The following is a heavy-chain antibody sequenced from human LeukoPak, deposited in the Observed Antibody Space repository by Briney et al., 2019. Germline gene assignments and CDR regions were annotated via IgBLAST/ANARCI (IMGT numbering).Heavy chain of an antibody. CDR1: GFTVSSNY. Sequence: PGGSLRLSCAASGFTVSSNYMSWVRQAPGKGLEWVSVIYSGGSTYYADSVKGRFTISRDNSKNTLYLQMNSLRAEDTAVYYCARGRGYSYGAFFDYWGQGTLVTVSS. V-gene: IGHV3-53*01. D-gene: IGHD5-18*01. CDR2: IYSGGST. CDR3: ARGRGYSYGAFFDY. J-gene: IGHJ4*02.